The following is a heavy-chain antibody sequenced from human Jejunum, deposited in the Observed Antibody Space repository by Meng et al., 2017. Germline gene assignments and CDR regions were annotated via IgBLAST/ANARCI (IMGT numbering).Heavy chain of an antibody. J-gene: IGHJ4*02. CDR2: ITSSGNTI. CDR3: ARGYRSLVY. D-gene: IGHD6-19*01. V-gene: IGHV3-11*01. Sequence: GESLKISCAASGFTFSDSYMSWIRHAPGKGLEWVSYITSSGNTIYNVDSMKGRFTISRDNAKNSLYLQMNNLRAEDTAVYYCARGYRSLVYWGQGTPVTVSS. CDR1: GFTFSDSY.